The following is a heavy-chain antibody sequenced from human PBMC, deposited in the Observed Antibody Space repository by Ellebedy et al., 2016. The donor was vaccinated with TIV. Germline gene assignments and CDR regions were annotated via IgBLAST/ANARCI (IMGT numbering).Heavy chain of an antibody. CDR2: IYYSGST. D-gene: IGHD2-8*02. J-gene: IGHJ4*02. CDR1: GGSISSYY. V-gene: IGHV4-59*01. Sequence: MPSETLSLTCTVSGGSISSYYWSWIRQPPGKGLEWIGYIYYSGSTTYNPSLKSRVTISVDTYKNQFTLKLSSVTAADTAVYYCARSTGPHDYWGQGTLVTVSS. CDR3: ARSTGPHDY.